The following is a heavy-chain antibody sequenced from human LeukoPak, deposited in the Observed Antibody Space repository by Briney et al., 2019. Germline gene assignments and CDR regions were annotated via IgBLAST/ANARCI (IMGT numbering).Heavy chain of an antibody. Sequence: SVKVSCKASGGTFSSYAISWVRQAPGQGLERMGGIIPIFGTANYAQKFQGRVTITTDESTSTAYMELSSLRSEDTAVYYCASSSERGGDCYSVSQIDYWGQGTLVTVSS. V-gene: IGHV1-69*05. J-gene: IGHJ4*02. D-gene: IGHD2-21*02. CDR2: IIPIFGTA. CDR1: GGTFSSYA. CDR3: ASSSERGGDCYSVSQIDY.